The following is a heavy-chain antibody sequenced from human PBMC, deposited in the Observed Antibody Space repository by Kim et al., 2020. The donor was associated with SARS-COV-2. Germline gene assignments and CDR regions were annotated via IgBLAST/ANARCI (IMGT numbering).Heavy chain of an antibody. J-gene: IGHJ6*03. CDR2: IYPGDSDT. D-gene: IGHD5-18*01. CDR1: GYSFTSYW. Sequence: GESLKISCKGSGYSFTSYWIGWVRQMPGKGLEWMGIIYPGDSDTRYSPSFQGQVTISADKSISTAYLQWSSLKASDTAMYYCARHGDECGYSYGYKCYYYYYMDVWGKGTTVTVSS. CDR3: ARHGDECGYSYGYKCYYYYYMDV. V-gene: IGHV5-51*01.